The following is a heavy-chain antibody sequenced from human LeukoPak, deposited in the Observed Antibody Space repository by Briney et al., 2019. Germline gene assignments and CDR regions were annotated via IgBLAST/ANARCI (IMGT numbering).Heavy chain of an antibody. CDR3: AKSPVSSCRGSFCYPFDY. Sequence: GGSLRLSCAASGFTFSSYAMSWVRQAPGKGLEWVSAISGSGGSTYYADSVKGRFTISRDNSKNTLHVQMNSLRAEDSAVYFCAKSPVSSCRGSFCYPFDYWGQGNLVTVSS. D-gene: IGHD2-15*01. CDR2: ISGSGGST. V-gene: IGHV3-23*01. CDR1: GFTFSSYA. J-gene: IGHJ4*02.